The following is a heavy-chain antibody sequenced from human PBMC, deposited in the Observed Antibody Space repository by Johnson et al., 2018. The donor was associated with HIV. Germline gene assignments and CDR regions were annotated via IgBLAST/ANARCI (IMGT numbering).Heavy chain of an antibody. J-gene: IGHJ3*02. D-gene: IGHD6-6*01. CDR2: ISSSGTTI. CDR1: GFTFSDYY. Sequence: QVQLVESGGGLVQPGGSLRLSCAASGFTFSDYYMSWLRQAPGKRLEWFSYISSSGTTIYYADSVKGRSTIPRDNALHSLYLPMNSLRVEDTAVYYCAKGEQLVISRKGHDAFDIWGQGTMVTVSS. V-gene: IGHV3-11*04. CDR3: AKGEQLVISRKGHDAFDI.